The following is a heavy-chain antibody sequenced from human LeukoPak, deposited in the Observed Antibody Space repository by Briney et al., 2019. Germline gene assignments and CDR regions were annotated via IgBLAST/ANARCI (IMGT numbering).Heavy chain of an antibody. V-gene: IGHV3-21*01. J-gene: IGHJ4*02. CDR2: ISSSSSYI. CDR3: ATSPLGWYFDY. CDR1: GFTFSSYS. D-gene: IGHD4-23*01. Sequence: GGSLRLSCAASGFTFSSYSMNWVRQAPGKGLEWVSSISSSSSYIYYADSVKGRFTISRDNAKNSLYLQMNSLRAEDTAVYYCATSPLGWYFDYWGQGTLVTVSS.